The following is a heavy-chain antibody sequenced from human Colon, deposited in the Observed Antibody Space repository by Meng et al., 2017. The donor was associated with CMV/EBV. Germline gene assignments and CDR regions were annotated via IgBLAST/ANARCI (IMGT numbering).Heavy chain of an antibody. CDR1: GGTFSSYA. CDR2: IIPIFGTA. D-gene: IGHD2-2*01. V-gene: IGHV1-69*05. Sequence: SVKVSCKASGGTFSSYAISWVRQAPGQGLEWMGGIIPIFGTANYAQKFQGRVTITTDESTSTAYMELSSLRSEDTAVYYCARDAFEYQLLSVFDYWGQGTLVTVSS. CDR3: ARDAFEYQLLSVFDY. J-gene: IGHJ4*02.